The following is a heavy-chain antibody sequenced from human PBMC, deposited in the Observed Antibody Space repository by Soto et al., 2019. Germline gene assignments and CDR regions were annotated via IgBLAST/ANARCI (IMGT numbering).Heavy chain of an antibody. CDR3: ARDPLDIVVVPAASPSWFDP. D-gene: IGHD2-2*03. J-gene: IGHJ5*02. CDR2: ISYDGSNK. CDR1: GFTFSSYA. Sequence: PGGSLRLSCAASGFTFSSYAMHWVRQAPGKGLEWVAVISYDGSNKYYADSVKGRFTISRDNSKNTLYLQMNSLRAEDTAVYYCARDPLDIVVVPAASPSWFDPWGQGTLVTVSS. V-gene: IGHV3-30-3*01.